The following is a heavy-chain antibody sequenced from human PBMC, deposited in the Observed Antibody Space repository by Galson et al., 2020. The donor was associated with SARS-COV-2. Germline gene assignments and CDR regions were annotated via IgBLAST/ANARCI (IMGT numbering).Heavy chain of an antibody. Sequence: GGSLRLSCAASGFTFSSYAMSWVRQAPGKGLEWVSGINGRGGEIFYADSVKGRFTISRDNSKNTLYLQMDSLRAEDTAVYYCARQQYDSSWPFDYWGQGALVIVSS. CDR2: INGRGGEI. D-gene: IGHD6-13*01. CDR1: GFTFSSYA. V-gene: IGHV3-23*01. J-gene: IGHJ4*02. CDR3: ARQQYDSSWPFDY.